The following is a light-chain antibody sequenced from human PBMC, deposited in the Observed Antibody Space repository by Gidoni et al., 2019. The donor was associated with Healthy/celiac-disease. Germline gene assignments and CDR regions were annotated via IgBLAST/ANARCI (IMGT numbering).Light chain of an antibody. Sequence: ELVFTQSPATLSLSPGERATLSCRASQSVSSYLAWYQQKPGQAPRLLIYDASNRATGIPARFSGSGSGTDFTLTISSLEPEDFAVYYCQQRSNWPPLLTFGGGTKVEIK. CDR2: DAS. CDR1: QSVSSY. J-gene: IGKJ4*01. V-gene: IGKV3-11*01. CDR3: QQRSNWPPLLT.